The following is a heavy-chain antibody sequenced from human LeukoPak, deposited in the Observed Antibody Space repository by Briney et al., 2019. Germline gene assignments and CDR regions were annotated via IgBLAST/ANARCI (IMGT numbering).Heavy chain of an antibody. Sequence: SGGSLRLSCAASGFTFSDYYMSWIRQAPGKGLEWVSYISSSGSTIYYADSVKGRFTISRVNAKNSLYLQMNSLRAEDTAVYYCARAPYGPPYYYYYYMDVWGKGTTVTLSS. CDR1: GFTFSDYY. CDR3: ARAPYGPPYYYYYYMDV. J-gene: IGHJ6*03. D-gene: IGHD3-16*01. V-gene: IGHV3-11*01. CDR2: ISSSGSTI.